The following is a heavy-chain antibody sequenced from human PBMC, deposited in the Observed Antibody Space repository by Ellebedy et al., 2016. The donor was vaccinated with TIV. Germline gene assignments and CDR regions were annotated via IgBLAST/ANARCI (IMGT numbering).Heavy chain of an antibody. Sequence: GESLKISCAASGFTFNSHGMSWVRQAPDKGLEWVSYISSSGSATYSADSVKGRFTISRDNAKNSVYLQMNNLSDEDTAVYYCVRKSSFDYWGQGALVTVSS. J-gene: IGHJ4*02. V-gene: IGHV3-48*02. CDR1: GFTFNSHG. CDR2: ISSSGSAT. CDR3: VRKSSFDY.